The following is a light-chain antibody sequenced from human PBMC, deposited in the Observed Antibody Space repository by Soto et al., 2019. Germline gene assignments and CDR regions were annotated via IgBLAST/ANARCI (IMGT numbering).Light chain of an antibody. Sequence: DIQMTQSPSTLYASVGDRVTITCRPSQSISSWLAWYQQKPGKAPKLLIYDASSLESGVPSRFSGSGSGTEFTLTISSLQPDDFATYYCQQYNSYSWTFGQGTKV. V-gene: IGKV1-5*01. CDR2: DAS. CDR1: QSISSW. CDR3: QQYNSYSWT. J-gene: IGKJ1*01.